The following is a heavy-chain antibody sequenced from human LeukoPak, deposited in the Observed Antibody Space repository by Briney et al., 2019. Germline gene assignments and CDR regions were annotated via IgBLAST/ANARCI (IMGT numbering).Heavy chain of an antibody. J-gene: IGHJ4*02. D-gene: IGHD4-23*01. CDR3: ARNYDGAFDY. Sequence: SETLSLTCTVSGGSISSSSYYWGWIRQPPGKGLEWIGSLYYSGSTSYNPSLKSRVTMSVDTSKNQFSLKLSSVTAADTAVYYCARNYDGAFDYWGQGTLVTVSS. CDR2: LYYSGST. V-gene: IGHV4-39*01. CDR1: GGSISSSSYY.